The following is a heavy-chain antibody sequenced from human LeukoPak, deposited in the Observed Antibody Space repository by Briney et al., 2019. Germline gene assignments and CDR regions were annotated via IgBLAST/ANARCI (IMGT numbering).Heavy chain of an antibody. J-gene: IGHJ3*02. CDR1: GFTFSSYW. CDR3: AREGGYCSGGSCYMFVSNAFDI. V-gene: IGHV3-7*03. CDR2: IKQDGSEK. Sequence: GGSLRLSCAASGFTFSSYWMSWVRQASGKGLEWVANIKQDGSEKYYVDSVKGRFTISRDNAKNSLYLQMNSLRAEDTAVYYCAREGGYCSGGSCYMFVSNAFDIWGQGTMVTVSS. D-gene: IGHD2-15*01.